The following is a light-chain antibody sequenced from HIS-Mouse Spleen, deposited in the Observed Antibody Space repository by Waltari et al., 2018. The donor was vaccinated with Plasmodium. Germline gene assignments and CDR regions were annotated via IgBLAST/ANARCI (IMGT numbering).Light chain of an antibody. CDR3: QSADSSGTPNWV. CDR2: KDS. Sequence: SYELTQPPSVSVSPGQTARITCPGDALTKQYADWYKQKPGQAPVLVIYKDSERPSGIPERFSGSSSGTTVTLTISGVQAEDEADYYCQSADSSGTPNWVFGGGTKLTVL. CDR1: ALTKQY. J-gene: IGLJ3*02. V-gene: IGLV3-25*03.